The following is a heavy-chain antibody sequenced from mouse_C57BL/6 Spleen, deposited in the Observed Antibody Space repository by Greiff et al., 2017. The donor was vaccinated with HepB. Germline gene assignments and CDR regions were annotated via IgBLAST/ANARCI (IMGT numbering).Heavy chain of an antibody. D-gene: IGHD1-1*01. CDR3: ARGLSTTVVAPRAMDY. Sequence: QVQLQQPGAELVKPGASVKLSCKASGYTFTSYWMHWVKQRPGRGLEWIGRIDPNSGGTKYNEKFKSKATLTVDKPSSTAYMQLSSLTSEDSAVYYCARGLSTTVVAPRAMDYWGQGTSVTVSS. V-gene: IGHV1-72*01. CDR2: IDPNSGGT. J-gene: IGHJ4*01. CDR1: GYTFTSYW.